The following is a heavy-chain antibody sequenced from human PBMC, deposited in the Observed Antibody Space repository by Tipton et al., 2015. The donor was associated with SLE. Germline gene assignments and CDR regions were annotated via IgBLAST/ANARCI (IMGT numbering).Heavy chain of an antibody. V-gene: IGHV3-66*02. D-gene: IGHD2-2*01. Sequence: SLRLSCAASGFTVSSNYMSWVRQAPGKGLEWVSVIYSGGSTYYADSVKGRFTTSRDNSKNTLYLQMNSLRAEDTAVYYCARDGFIVVVPAFDYWGQGTLVTVSS. CDR3: ARDGFIVVVPAFDY. J-gene: IGHJ4*02. CDR2: IYSGGST. CDR1: GFTVSSNY.